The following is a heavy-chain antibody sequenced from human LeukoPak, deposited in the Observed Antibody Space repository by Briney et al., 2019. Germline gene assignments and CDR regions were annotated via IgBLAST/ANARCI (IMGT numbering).Heavy chain of an antibody. V-gene: IGHV4-61*02. Sequence: SQTLSLTCTVSGGSISGGSYYWSWIRQPAGKGLEWIGRIYTSGSTNYNPSLKSRVTISVDTSKNQFSLKLSSVTAADTAVYYCARAYCGGDCSVDYWGQGTLVTVSS. D-gene: IGHD2-21*02. J-gene: IGHJ4*02. CDR3: ARAYCGGDCSVDY. CDR2: IYTSGST. CDR1: GGSISGGSYY.